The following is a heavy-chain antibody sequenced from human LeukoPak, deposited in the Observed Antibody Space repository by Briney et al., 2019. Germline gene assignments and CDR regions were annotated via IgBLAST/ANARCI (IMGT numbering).Heavy chain of an antibody. J-gene: IGHJ4*02. Sequence: SETLSLTCAVYGGSFSGYYWSWIRQPPGKGLEWIGEINHSGSTNYNPSLKSRVTISVDTSKNQFSLKLSSVTAADTAVYYCARGLGTGDRWYFDYWGQGTLLTVSS. V-gene: IGHV4-34*01. CDR2: INHSGST. D-gene: IGHD7-27*01. CDR1: GGSFSGYY. CDR3: ARGLGTGDRWYFDY.